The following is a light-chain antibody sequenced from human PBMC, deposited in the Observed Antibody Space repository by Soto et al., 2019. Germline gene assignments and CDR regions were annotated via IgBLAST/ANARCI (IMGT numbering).Light chain of an antibody. CDR2: AAS. Sequence: DIQMTQSPSSLSASVGDRVTITCRASQSVFGYLNWYQHMPGRAPKLLIFAASSLLRGVPSRFSGSGSGTDFTLTISSLQPEDFATYYCLQTYSTPFTFGPGPKVDIK. J-gene: IGKJ3*01. V-gene: IGKV1-39*01. CDR3: LQTYSTPFT. CDR1: QSVFGY.